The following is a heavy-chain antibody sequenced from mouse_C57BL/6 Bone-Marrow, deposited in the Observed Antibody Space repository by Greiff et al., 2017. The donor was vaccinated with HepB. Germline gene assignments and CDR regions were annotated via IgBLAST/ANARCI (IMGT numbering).Heavy chain of an antibody. CDR2: IYPGDGDT. CDR1: GYAFSSYW. J-gene: IGHJ2*01. D-gene: IGHD1-3*01. CDR3: ARDYNYLYYFDY. V-gene: IGHV1-80*01. Sequence: VQVVESGAELVKPGASVKISCKASGYAFSSYWMNWVKQRPGKGLEWIGQIYPGDGDTNYNGKFKGKATLTADKSSSTAYMQLSSLTSEDSAVYFCARDYNYLYYFDYWGQGTTLTVSS.